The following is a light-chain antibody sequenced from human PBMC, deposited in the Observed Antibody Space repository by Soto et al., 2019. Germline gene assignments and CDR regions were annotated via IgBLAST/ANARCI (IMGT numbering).Light chain of an antibody. CDR1: QSVSSSY. CDR2: GAS. CDR3: QQYGGSPLIT. Sequence: EIVLTQSPGTLSLSPGERATLSCRASQSVSSSYLAWYQQKSGQAPRLLIYGASSRATGIPDRFSGSGSGTDFTLTISRLEPEDFAVYYCQQYGGSPLITFGQGTRLDIK. J-gene: IGKJ5*01. V-gene: IGKV3-20*01.